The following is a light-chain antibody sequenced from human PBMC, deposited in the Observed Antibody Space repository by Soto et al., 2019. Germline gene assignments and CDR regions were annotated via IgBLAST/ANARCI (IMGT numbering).Light chain of an antibody. J-gene: IGLJ2*01. V-gene: IGLV2-14*01. Sequence: QSALTKPASVSGSLGQSITISCTGTRSDVGGYNFVSWYQQHPGKAPKLMIHEVSNRPSGVSNRFSGSKSGKTASLTISGLQAEDEGDYYCSSYSNTNTLVFGGGTKLTVL. CDR3: SSYSNTNTLV. CDR2: EVS. CDR1: RSDVGGYNF.